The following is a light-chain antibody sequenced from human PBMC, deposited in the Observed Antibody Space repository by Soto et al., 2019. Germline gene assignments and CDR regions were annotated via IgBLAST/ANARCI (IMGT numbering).Light chain of an antibody. J-gene: IGLJ3*02. CDR2: KDN. CDR3: QAWDSSAVV. V-gene: IGLV3-1*01. Sequence: SYELTQPPSVSVSPGQTANITCSGAKLGDKYTCWYQQKPGQSPVLVIYKDNKRPSGIPERFSGSNSGNRATLTISGTQAMDEADYYCQAWDSSAVVFGGGTKLTVL. CDR1: KLGDKY.